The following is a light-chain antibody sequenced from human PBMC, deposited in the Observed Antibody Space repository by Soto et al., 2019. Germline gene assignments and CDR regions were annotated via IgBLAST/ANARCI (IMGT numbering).Light chain of an antibody. Sequence: TLSCRASQSVSSSYLAWYQQKPGQAPRLLIYGASSRATGIPDRFSGSGSGTDFSLIISRLEPEDFAVYYCQQYGSLWTFGQGTKVDIK. CDR2: GAS. J-gene: IGKJ1*01. CDR1: QSVSSSY. CDR3: QQYGSLWT. V-gene: IGKV3-20*01.